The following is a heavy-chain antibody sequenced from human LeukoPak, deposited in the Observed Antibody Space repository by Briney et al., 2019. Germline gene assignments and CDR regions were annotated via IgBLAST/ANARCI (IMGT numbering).Heavy chain of an antibody. J-gene: IGHJ4*02. CDR2: IYYSGST. D-gene: IGHD3-22*01. Sequence: SETLSLTCTVSGGSISSCYWSWIRQPPGKGLEWIGYIYYSGSTNYNPSLKSRVTISVDTSKNQFSLKLSSVTAADTAVYYCASLNDSSGYRFDYWGQGTLVTVSS. V-gene: IGHV4-59*12. CDR1: GGSISSCY. CDR3: ASLNDSSGYRFDY.